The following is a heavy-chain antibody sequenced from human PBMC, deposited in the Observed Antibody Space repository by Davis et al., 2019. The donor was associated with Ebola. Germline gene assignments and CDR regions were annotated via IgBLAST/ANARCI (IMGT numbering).Heavy chain of an antibody. Sequence: SETLSLTCTVSGGSISSSSYYWGWIRQPPGKGLEWIGSIYYSGSTYYNPSLKSRVTISVDTSKNQFSLKVSSVTAADTAVYYCARLTLASVPDIVDHWGQGSLVTVSP. J-gene: IGHJ4*02. CDR2: IYYSGST. D-gene: IGHD3-3*02. V-gene: IGHV4-39*01. CDR1: GGSISSSSYY. CDR3: ARLTLASVPDIVDH.